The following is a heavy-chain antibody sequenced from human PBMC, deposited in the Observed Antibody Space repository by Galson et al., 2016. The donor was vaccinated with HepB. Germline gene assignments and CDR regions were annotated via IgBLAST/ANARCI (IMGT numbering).Heavy chain of an antibody. J-gene: IGHJ5*02. CDR2: IYSGGGT. Sequence: SLRLSCAASGLTVSSNYMSWVRQAPGKGLEWVSVIYSGGGTYYADSVQGRFTISRDNSKHTVFLEMNSLRAEDTAVYYCGTESYLKGHAIVVAAPSQTWGRGTLVTVSS. CDR1: GLTVSSNY. D-gene: IGHD2-15*01. CDR3: GTESYLKGHAIVVAAPSQT. V-gene: IGHV3-53*01.